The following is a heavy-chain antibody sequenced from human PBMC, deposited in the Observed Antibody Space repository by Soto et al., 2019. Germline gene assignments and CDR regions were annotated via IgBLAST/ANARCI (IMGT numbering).Heavy chain of an antibody. CDR3: ARGLHSESMYLSLAAS. Sequence: EVQLVESGGGLVQPGGSLRLSCAGSGFTVSRNYMTWLRQTPGKGLEWVSVIYAGGTTYYAAYVKGRFMISRDISSNTLSLQMDNLRVEDTAVSYCARGLHSESMYLSLAASWGQGIVVAVSS. CDR1: GFTVSRNY. D-gene: IGHD2-2*01. V-gene: IGHV3-66*01. J-gene: IGHJ5*02. CDR2: IYAGGTT.